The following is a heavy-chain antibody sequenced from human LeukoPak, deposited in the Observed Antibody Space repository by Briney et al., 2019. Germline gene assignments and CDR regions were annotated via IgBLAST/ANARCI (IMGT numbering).Heavy chain of an antibody. CDR1: GYTFTSYG. J-gene: IGHJ4*02. CDR2: ISAYNGNT. V-gene: IGHV1-18*01. CDR3: ARGGYCSSTSCYPILIFDY. Sequence: ASVKVSCKASGYTFTSYGISWVRQAPGQGLERMGWISAYNGNTNYAQKLQGRVTMTTDTSTSTAYMELRSLRSDDTAVYYCARGGYCSSTSCYPILIFDYWGQGTLVTVSS. D-gene: IGHD2-2*01.